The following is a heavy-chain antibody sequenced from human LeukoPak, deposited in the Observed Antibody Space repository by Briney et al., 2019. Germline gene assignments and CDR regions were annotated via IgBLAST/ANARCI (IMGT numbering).Heavy chain of an antibody. CDR1: GFTFSSYS. CDR3: ARSAAGTYY. D-gene: IGHD1-1*01. J-gene: IGHJ4*02. V-gene: IGHV3-21*01. CDR2: ISSSSSYK. Sequence: KPGGSLRLSCVASGFTFSSYSMNWVRQAPGKGLEWASSISSSSSYKYYTDSVKGRFTISRDNAKNSLYLQMNSLRAEDTAVYYCARSAAGTYYWGQGTLVTVSS.